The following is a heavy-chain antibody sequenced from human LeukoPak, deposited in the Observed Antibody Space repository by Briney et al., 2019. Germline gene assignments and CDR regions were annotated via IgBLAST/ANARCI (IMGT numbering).Heavy chain of an antibody. V-gene: IGHV3-21*01. Sequence: GGSLRLSCAASGFTFSTYSMNWVRQAPGKGLEWVSSISSTSNYMYYADSVKGRFTISRDNAKNTLYLQMNSLRAEDTAVYFXAXXXRXYXSSGYYYEGHWGQGILVTVSP. J-gene: IGHJ4*02. CDR3: AXXXRXYXSSGYYYEGH. CDR1: GFTFSTYS. CDR2: ISSTSNYM. D-gene: IGHD3-22*01.